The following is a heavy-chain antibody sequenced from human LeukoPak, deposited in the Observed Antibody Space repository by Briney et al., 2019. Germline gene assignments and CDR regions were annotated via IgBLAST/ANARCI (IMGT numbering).Heavy chain of an antibody. CDR3: ARARIAVSYFDY. J-gene: IGHJ4*02. CDR2: MLTSGST. V-gene: IGHV4-61*02. Sequence: SETLSLTCTVSGGSISSDSYYWNWIRQPAGKGLEWIGRMLTSGSTNHNPSLKSRVTISVDTSKNQFSLKMRSVTAADTAVYYCARARIAVSYFDYWGQGALVTVSS. CDR1: GGSISSDSYY. D-gene: IGHD6-6*01.